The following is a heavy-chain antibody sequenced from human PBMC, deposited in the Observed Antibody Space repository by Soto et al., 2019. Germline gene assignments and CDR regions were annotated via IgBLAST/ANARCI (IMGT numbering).Heavy chain of an antibody. D-gene: IGHD3-10*01. CDR2: ISSSGSTI. Sequence: QVQLVESGGGLVKPGGSLRLSCAASGFTFSDYYMSWIRQAPGKGLYWVAYISSSGSTIYYADSVKGRFTISRDNAKNSLYLQMNSLRAEDTAVYYCARTMVRGVRTLQHYYYMDVWGKGNTVTVAS. CDR3: ARTMVRGVRTLQHYYYMDV. V-gene: IGHV3-11*01. CDR1: GFTFSDYY. J-gene: IGHJ6*03.